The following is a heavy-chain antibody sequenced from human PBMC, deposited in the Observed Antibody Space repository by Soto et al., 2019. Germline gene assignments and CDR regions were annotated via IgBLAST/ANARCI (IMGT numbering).Heavy chain of an antibody. Sequence: QVQLVESGGGVVQPGRSLRLSCAASGFTFSSYAMHWVRQAPGKGLEWVAVISYDGSNKYYADSVKGRFTISRDKSKNTLYLQMNSLRAEDTAVYYCARDELRFSWAYGIDVWGQGTTVTVSS. D-gene: IGHD3-3*01. CDR3: ARDELRFSWAYGIDV. V-gene: IGHV3-30-3*01. J-gene: IGHJ6*02. CDR2: ISYDGSNK. CDR1: GFTFSSYA.